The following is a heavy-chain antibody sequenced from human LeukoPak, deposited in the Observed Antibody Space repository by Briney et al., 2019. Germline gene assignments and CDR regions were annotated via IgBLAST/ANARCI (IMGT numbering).Heavy chain of an antibody. V-gene: IGHV1-2*02. CDR3: ARDVGEYCSSTNCYASHY. CDR2: INPNSGGT. CDR1: GYTFTGYY. Sequence: ASVKVSCKASGYTFTGYYMHWVRQAPGQGLEWMGWINPNSGGTNYAQNFQGRVTMTRDTPISTAYMELSRLRSYDTAVYYCARDVGEYCSSTNCYASHYWGQGTLVTVSS. J-gene: IGHJ4*02. D-gene: IGHD2-2*01.